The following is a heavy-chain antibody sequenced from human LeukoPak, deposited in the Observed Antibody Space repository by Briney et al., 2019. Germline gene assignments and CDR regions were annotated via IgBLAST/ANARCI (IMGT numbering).Heavy chain of an antibody. CDR3: AREMSPYYFDY. V-gene: IGHV3-11*01. J-gene: IGHJ4*02. CDR1: GFIFSDYY. CDR2: ISGNGKTI. Sequence: GGSLRLSCAASGFIFSDYYMSWIRQAPGKGLEWVSYISGNGKTIYYADSVKGRLTISRDNAENSLFLQMNSLRAEDTAVYYCAREMSPYYFDYWGQGTLVTVSS.